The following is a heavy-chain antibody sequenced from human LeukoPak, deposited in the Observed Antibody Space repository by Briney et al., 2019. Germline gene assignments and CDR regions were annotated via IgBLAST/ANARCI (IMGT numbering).Heavy chain of an antibody. CDR2: ISGSGGST. D-gene: IGHD2-2*02. V-gene: IGHV3-23*01. Sequence: GGSLRLSCATSGFTFSSCAMSWVRQAPGRGLEWVSVISGSGGSTYYADSVKGRFTISRDNSKNTLYLQMSSLRAEDTAEYYCAKGSSSNCYTGLDYWGQGTLVTVSS. CDR3: AKGSSSNCYTGLDY. CDR1: GFTFSSCA. J-gene: IGHJ4*02.